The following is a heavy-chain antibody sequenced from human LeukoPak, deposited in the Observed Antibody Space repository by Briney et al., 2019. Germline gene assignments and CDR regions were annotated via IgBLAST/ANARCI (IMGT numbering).Heavy chain of an antibody. CDR2: IYYSGST. D-gene: IGHD3-9*01. Sequence: SETLPPICTVSGGSISSYYWSWIRQPPGKGLEWIGYIYYSGSTNYNPSLKSRVTISVDTSKNQFSLKLSSVTAADTAVYYCARELEYYDILTGYYPYNWFDPWGQGTLVTVSS. J-gene: IGHJ5*02. CDR3: ARELEYYDILTGYYPYNWFDP. CDR1: GGSISSYY. V-gene: IGHV4-59*01.